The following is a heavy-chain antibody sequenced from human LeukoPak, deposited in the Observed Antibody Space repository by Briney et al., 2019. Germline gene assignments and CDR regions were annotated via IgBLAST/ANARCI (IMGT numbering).Heavy chain of an antibody. CDR3: ARGGHSSGVFDY. CDR1: GFTFNSYG. CDR2: IRYDESNK. D-gene: IGHD6-19*01. V-gene: IGHV3-30*02. Sequence: GGSLRLSCAASGFTFNSYGMHWVRQAPGKGLEWVAFIRYDESNKYYADSVKGRFTISRDNSKNTLYLQMGSLRAEDMAVYYCARGGHSSGVFDYWGQGTLVTVSS. J-gene: IGHJ4*02.